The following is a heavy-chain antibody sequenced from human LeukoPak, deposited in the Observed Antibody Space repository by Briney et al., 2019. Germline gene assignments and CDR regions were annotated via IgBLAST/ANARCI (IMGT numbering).Heavy chain of an antibody. CDR2: IIPILGIA. V-gene: IGHV1-69*02. CDR1: GGTFSSYT. Sequence: SVKVSCKASGGTFSSYTISWVRQAPGQGLEWMGRIIPILGIANYAQKFQGRVTITADKSTSTAYMELSSLRSEDTAVYCCARAIFGVVIKDENAFDIWGQGTMVTVSS. J-gene: IGHJ3*02. CDR3: ARAIFGVVIKDENAFDI. D-gene: IGHD3-3*01.